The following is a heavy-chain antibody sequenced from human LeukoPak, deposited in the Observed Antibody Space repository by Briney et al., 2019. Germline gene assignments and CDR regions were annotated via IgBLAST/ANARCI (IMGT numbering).Heavy chain of an antibody. CDR1: GYTFTSYA. Sequence: ASVKVSCKASGYTFTSYAMNWVRQAPGQGLEWMGRISPNSGGTNSAQIFQGRVAMTLDTSTSTAYMELSRLTSDDSAVYFCARSEYTFGPIGYWGQGTLVTVSS. V-gene: IGHV1-2*06. CDR3: ARSEYTFGPIGY. J-gene: IGHJ4*02. CDR2: ISPNSGGT. D-gene: IGHD5-18*01.